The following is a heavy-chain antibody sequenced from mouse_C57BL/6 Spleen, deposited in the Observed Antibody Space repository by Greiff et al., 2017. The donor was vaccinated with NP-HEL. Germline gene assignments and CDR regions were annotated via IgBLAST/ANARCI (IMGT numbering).Heavy chain of an antibody. CDR3: ARADYYGSRFDY. V-gene: IGHV1-52*01. CDR2: IDPSDSET. J-gene: IGHJ2*01. D-gene: IGHD1-1*01. Sequence: QVQLQQPGAELVRPGSSVNLSCKASGYTFTSYWMHWVKQRPIQGLEWFGNIDPSDSETQSNHKFTDKATLTVDKSSSTAYMQLSGLTADDSAVYYCARADYYGSRFDYWGQGTTLTVSS. CDR1: GYTFTSYW.